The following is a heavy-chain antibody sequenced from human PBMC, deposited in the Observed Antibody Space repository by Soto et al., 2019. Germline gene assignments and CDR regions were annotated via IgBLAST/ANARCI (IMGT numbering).Heavy chain of an antibody. CDR1: GASISSGDYY. V-gene: IGHV4-30-4*01. Sequence: QVQLQESGPGLVKPSQTLSLTCTVSGASISSGDYYWSWIRQPPGKGLEWIGHIYYSGSTYYNPSLKSRLTISVDTSKNQFSLRLSSVIAADTAVYYCARVKATIARGYHFDYWGQGTPVTVSS. D-gene: IGHD5-12*01. CDR2: IYYSGST. J-gene: IGHJ4*02. CDR3: ARVKATIARGYHFDY.